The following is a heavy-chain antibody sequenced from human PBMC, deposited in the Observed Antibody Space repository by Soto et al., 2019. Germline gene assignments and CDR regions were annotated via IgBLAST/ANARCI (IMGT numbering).Heavy chain of an antibody. V-gene: IGHV4-61*01. CDR1: GGSVSSGSYY. J-gene: IGHJ5*02. Sequence: PSETLSLTCAVSGGSVSSGSYYWSWIRQPPGKGLEWIGYIYYSGSTNYNPSLKSRVTISVDTSKNQFSLKLSSVTAADTAVYYCARDLKGGVLVPAAISLGWFDPWGQGTLVTVSS. CDR2: IYYSGST. CDR3: ARDLKGGVLVPAAISLGWFDP. D-gene: IGHD2-2*01.